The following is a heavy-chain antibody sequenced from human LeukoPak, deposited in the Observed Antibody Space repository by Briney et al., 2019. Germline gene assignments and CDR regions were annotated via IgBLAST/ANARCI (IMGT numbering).Heavy chain of an antibody. D-gene: IGHD3-10*01. CDR3: ARGGYGHNMDV. CDR2: IKNAGIDT. Sequence: GGSLKLSCVGSGFMFSNYYMYWVRQAPGKGLVWVSRIKNAGIDTIYADSVKGRFTVSRDNAKNTVYLQMSSLRAEDTAVYYCARGGYGHNMDVWGEGTTVTVSS. J-gene: IGHJ6*03. CDR1: GFMFSNYY. V-gene: IGHV3-74*01.